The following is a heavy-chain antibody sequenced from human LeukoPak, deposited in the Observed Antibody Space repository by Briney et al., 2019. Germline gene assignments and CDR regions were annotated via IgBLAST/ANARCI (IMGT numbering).Heavy chain of an antibody. CDR2: IGDSGGNT. CDR1: GFTFSSYT. D-gene: IGHD6-13*01. CDR3: AKDYSSSSTYLDY. V-gene: IGHV3-23*01. Sequence: GGSLRLSCAASGFTFSSYTMSWVRQAPGKGLEWVSAIGDSGGNTYYADSVKGRFTISRDNSKNTLYLQMNSLRAEDTAVYYCAKDYSSSSTYLDYWGQGTLVTVSS. J-gene: IGHJ4*02.